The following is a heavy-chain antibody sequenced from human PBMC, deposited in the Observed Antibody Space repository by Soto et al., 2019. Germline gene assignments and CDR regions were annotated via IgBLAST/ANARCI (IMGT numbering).Heavy chain of an antibody. CDR3: ARDRKLQELGHYYYGMDV. D-gene: IGHD6-13*01. CDR1: GFTFSSYG. Sequence: QVQLVESGGGVVQPGRSLRRSCAASGFTFSSYGMHWVRQAPGKGLEWVAVIWYDGSNKYYAHSVKGRFTISRDNSKNTLYLQMNSLSAEDTDVYSCARDRKLQELGHYYYGMDVWGQGTTVTVAS. V-gene: IGHV3-33*01. J-gene: IGHJ6*02. CDR2: IWYDGSNK.